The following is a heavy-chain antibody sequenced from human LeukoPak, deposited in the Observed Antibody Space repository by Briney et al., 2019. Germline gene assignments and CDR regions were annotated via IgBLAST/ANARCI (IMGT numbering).Heavy chain of an antibody. V-gene: IGHV3-30*18. J-gene: IGHJ4*02. CDR2: ISYDGSNK. D-gene: IGHD3-10*01. CDR3: AKSIYGSGSYVDY. Sequence: GGSLRLSCAASGFTFSSYGMHWVRQAPGEGLEWVAVISYDGSNKYYADSVKGRFTISRDNSKNTLHLQMNSLRAEDTAVYYCAKSIYGSGSYVDYWGQGTLVTVSS. CDR1: GFTFSSYG.